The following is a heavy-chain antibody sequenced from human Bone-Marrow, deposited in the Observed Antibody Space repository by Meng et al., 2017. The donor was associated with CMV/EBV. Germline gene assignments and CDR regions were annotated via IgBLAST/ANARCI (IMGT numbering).Heavy chain of an antibody. D-gene: IGHD3-16*01. J-gene: IGHJ4*01. V-gene: IGHV3-43*01. Sequence: GGSMRISWAASGYTFDDYTMHWVRQTPGTGLEWVCLISWDGGSTYYADSVKGRFTVSRDNSKNTLYLQMNSLRSDDSALYYCGMGGGPIMASPPDEFDYWGHGARVTGSS. CDR2: ISWDGGST. CDR1: GYTFDDYT. CDR3: GMGGGPIMASPPDEFDY.